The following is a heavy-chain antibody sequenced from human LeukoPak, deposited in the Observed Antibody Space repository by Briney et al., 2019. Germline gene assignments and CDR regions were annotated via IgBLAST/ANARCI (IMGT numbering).Heavy chain of an antibody. CDR3: ARVSRQDYMDV. D-gene: IGHD6-13*01. Sequence: GSSVKVSCKASGGTFSSYAISGVRQAPGQGLEWMGWINPNSGGTNYAQKFQGRVTMTRDTSISTAYMELSRLRSDDTAVYYCARVSRQDYMDVWGKGPTVTVSS. CDR2: INPNSGGT. CDR1: GGTFSSYA. V-gene: IGHV1-2*02. J-gene: IGHJ6*03.